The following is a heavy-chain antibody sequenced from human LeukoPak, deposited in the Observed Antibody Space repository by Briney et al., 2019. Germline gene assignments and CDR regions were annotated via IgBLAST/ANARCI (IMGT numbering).Heavy chain of an antibody. CDR2: ISAYNGNT. J-gene: IGHJ4*02. CDR1: GYTFTSYG. V-gene: IGHV1-18*01. CDR3: ARAPPNRDSSSWYFSVIDY. D-gene: IGHD6-13*01. Sequence: ASVKVSCKASGYTFTSYGISWVRQAPGQGLEWMGWISAYNGNTNYAQKLQGRVTMTTDTSTSTAYMELRSLRSDDTAVYYCARAPPNRDSSSWYFSVIDYWGQGTLVTVSS.